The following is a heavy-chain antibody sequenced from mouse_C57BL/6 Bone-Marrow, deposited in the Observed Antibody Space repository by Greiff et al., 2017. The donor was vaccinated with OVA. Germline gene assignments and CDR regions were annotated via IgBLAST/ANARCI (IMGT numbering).Heavy chain of an antibody. V-gene: IGHV1-54*01. J-gene: IGHJ2*01. CDR3: AFIYYYGSSYYFDY. Sequence: QVQLQQSGAELVRPGTSVQVSCKASGYAFTNYLIEWVKQRPGQGLEWIGVINPGSGGTNYNEKFKGKATLTADKSSSTAYMQLSSLTSEDSAVYFCAFIYYYGSSYYFDYWGQGTTLTVSS. CDR1: GYAFTNYL. D-gene: IGHD1-1*01. CDR2: INPGSGGT.